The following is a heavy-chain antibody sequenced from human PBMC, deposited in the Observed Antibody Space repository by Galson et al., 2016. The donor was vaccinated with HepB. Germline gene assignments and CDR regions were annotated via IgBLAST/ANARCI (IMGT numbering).Heavy chain of an antibody. CDR3: AREAGGSYYAYWYFDL. V-gene: IGHV3-30*19. D-gene: IGHD1-26*01. J-gene: IGHJ2*01. CDR2: ISYDKSNT. Sequence: SLKLSCAASGFTFSSSGIHWVRQAPGKGLEWVALISYDKSNTYYAHSVQGRFAMSRDTSTSTLNLQMNSLRVEDTAVYYCAREAGGSYYAYWYFDLWGRGTLVTVSS. CDR1: GFTFSSSG.